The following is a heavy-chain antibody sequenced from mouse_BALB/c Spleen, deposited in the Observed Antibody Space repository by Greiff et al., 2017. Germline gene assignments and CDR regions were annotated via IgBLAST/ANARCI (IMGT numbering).Heavy chain of an antibody. J-gene: IGHJ1*01. CDR1: GFTFSSYA. D-gene: IGHD2-4*01. Sequence: EVQGVESGGGLVKPGGSLKLSCAASGFTFSSYAMSWVRQSPEKRLEWVAEISSGGSYTYYPDTVTGRFTISRDNAKNTLYLEMSSLRSEDTAMYYCASGLRRGYWYFDVWGAGTTVTVSS. V-gene: IGHV5-9-4*01. CDR2: ISSGGSYT. CDR3: ASGLRRGYWYFDV.